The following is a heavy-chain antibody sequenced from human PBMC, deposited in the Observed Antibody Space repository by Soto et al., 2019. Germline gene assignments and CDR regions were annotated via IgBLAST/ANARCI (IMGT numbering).Heavy chain of an antibody. CDR1: GGSISSYY. V-gene: IGHV4-59*08. Sequence: QVQLQASGPGLVKPSETLSLTCTVSGGSISSYYWSWIRQPPVKGLAWIGYIYYNGSTNYNPSLKSRVTISVDTSKNQFSRTLSSVTAADTAVYYCASQDLTVTTCFDYWGQGTLVTVSS. CDR2: IYYNGST. D-gene: IGHD4-17*01. J-gene: IGHJ4*02. CDR3: ASQDLTVTTCFDY.